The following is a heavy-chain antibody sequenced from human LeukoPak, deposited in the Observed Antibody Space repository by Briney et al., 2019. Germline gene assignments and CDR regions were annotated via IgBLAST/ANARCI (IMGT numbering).Heavy chain of an antibody. Sequence: GGSLRLSCAASELHAMTWVRQGPGKGLEWVSAISRSGRSTYYADSVKGRFTISRDKSNNTMYLQMNSLRAEDTAVYYCAKLGGKTAYGGEYYGMDVWGQGTTVTVSS. J-gene: IGHJ6*02. CDR3: AKLGGKTAYGGEYYGMDV. CDR2: ISRSGRST. D-gene: IGHD4-17*01. V-gene: IGHV3-23*01. CDR1: ELHA.